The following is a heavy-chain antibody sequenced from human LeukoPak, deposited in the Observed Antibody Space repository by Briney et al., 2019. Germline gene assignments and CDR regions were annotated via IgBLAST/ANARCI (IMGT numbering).Heavy chain of an antibody. CDR2: ISGSARST. D-gene: IGHD6-19*01. CDR3: AKAGSNGWSSSGGDS. V-gene: IGHV3-23*01. CDR1: GLTFSNFA. J-gene: IGHJ4*02. Sequence: GVSLRLSCAASGLTFSNFAMSWVRQAPGKGLEWVLTISGSARSTFYADSVKGRFPISRDNSKNTLFLQMNSLRAEDTAIYCCAKAGSNGWSSSGGDSWGEGSLVTVSS.